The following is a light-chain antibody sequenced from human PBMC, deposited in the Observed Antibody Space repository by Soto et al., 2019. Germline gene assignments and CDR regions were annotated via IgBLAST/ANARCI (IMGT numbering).Light chain of an antibody. CDR2: AAS. Sequence: DIQMTQSPSSLSASVGDRVTITCRASQSISSYLNWYQHKPGKAPKLLIYAASSLQSGVPSRFSGSGSGTEFTLTISSLQPEDFATYYCQQSYSTLGAFGPGTKVDIK. CDR1: QSISSY. J-gene: IGKJ3*01. CDR3: QQSYSTLGA. V-gene: IGKV1-39*01.